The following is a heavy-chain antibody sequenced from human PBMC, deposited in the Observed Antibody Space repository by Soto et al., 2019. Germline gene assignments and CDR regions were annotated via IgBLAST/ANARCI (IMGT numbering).Heavy chain of an antibody. Sequence: TLALTCTVSGGSNIRDGYYGRWIRQHPGKGLEWIAYISYSGSSYSNPSLKSRVTISADTSKNQFSLRLTSVTAADTAVYFCARATPAGSADFWGQGTLVTVSS. CDR3: ARATPAGSADF. V-gene: IGHV4-31*03. J-gene: IGHJ4*02. CDR2: ISYSGSS. CDR1: GGSNIRDGYY. D-gene: IGHD2-2*01.